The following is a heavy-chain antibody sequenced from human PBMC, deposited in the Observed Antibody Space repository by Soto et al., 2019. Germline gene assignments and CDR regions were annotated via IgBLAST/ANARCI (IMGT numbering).Heavy chain of an antibody. CDR2: ISSSSSYI. CDR1: GFTFSSYS. D-gene: IGHD6-6*01. V-gene: IGHV3-21*01. J-gene: IGHJ6*02. Sequence: GGSLRLSCAASGFTFSSYSMNWVRQAPWKGLEWVSSISSSSSYIYYADSVKGRFTISRDNAKNSLYLQMNSLRAEDTAVYYCARDGLEGIAARPDAYYYYGMDVWGQGTTVTVSS. CDR3: ARDGLEGIAARPDAYYYYGMDV.